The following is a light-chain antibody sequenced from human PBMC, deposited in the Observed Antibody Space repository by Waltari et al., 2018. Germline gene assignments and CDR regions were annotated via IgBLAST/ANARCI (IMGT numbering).Light chain of an antibody. CDR3: HQYTSYSS. V-gene: IGKV1-5*01. Sequence: DIQMTQSPSTLSASVGDRVTITCRASQSINTWLAWYQQKPGKAPNVLIYDASTLQTGVPSRFSGSGSGTEFTFTISSLQPDDFATYFCHQYTSYSSFGQGTKVEIK. J-gene: IGKJ1*01. CDR1: QSINTW. CDR2: DAS.